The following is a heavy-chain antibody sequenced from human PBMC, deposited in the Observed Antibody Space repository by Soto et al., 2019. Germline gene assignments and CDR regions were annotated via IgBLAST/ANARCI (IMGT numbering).Heavy chain of an antibody. CDR3: ARDRLAVAGTYGFDY. J-gene: IGHJ4*02. CDR2: INPSGGST. CDR1: GYTFTSYY. D-gene: IGHD6-19*01. V-gene: IGHV1-46*01. Sequence: QVQLVQSGAEVKKPGASVKVSCKASGYTFTSYYMHWVRQAPGQGLEWMGIINPSGGSTSYAQKFQGRVTMTRDTSTSTVYMELSSLRSEDTAVYYCARDRLAVAGTYGFDYWGQGTLVTVSS.